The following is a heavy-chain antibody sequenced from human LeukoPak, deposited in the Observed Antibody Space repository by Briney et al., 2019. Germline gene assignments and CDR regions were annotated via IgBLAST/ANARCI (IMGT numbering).Heavy chain of an antibody. J-gene: IGHJ4*02. CDR2: ISYSGSST. CDR1: GFTFNNYE. D-gene: IGHD2-15*01. Sequence: PGGSLRLSCAASGFTFNNYEMNWVRQAPGKGLEWVSYISYSGSSTYYADSVKGRFTISRDNAKNSLYLQMNSLRAEDTAVYYCARAEVVASTLPAYWGQGTLVTVSS. CDR3: ARAEVVASTLPAY. V-gene: IGHV3-48*03.